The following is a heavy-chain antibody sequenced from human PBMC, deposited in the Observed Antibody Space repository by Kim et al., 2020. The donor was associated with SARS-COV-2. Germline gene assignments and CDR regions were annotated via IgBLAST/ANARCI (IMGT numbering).Heavy chain of an antibody. V-gene: IGHV4-34*01. Sequence: SETLSLTCAVYGGSFSGYYWSWIRQPPGKGLEWIGEINHSGSTNYNPSLKSRVTISVDTSKNQFSLKLSSVTAADTAVYYCARGGRWLQFSYWGQGTLVTVSS. J-gene: IGHJ4*02. CDR1: GGSFSGYY. CDR2: INHSGST. CDR3: ARGGRWLQFSY. D-gene: IGHD5-12*01.